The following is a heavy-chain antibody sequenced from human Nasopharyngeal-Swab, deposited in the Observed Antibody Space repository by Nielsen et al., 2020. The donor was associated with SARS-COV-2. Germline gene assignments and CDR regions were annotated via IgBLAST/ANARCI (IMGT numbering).Heavy chain of an antibody. D-gene: IGHD6-13*01. Sequence: SETLSLTCAVYGGSFSGYYWSWIRQPPGKGLEWIGSIYYSGSTYYNPSLKSRVTISVDTSKNQFSLKLSSVTAADTAVYYCARDWYSSSWYNYYYGMDVWGQGTTVTVSS. J-gene: IGHJ6*02. CDR1: GGSFSGYY. CDR3: ARDWYSSSWYNYYYGMDV. CDR2: IYYSGST. V-gene: IGHV4-34*01.